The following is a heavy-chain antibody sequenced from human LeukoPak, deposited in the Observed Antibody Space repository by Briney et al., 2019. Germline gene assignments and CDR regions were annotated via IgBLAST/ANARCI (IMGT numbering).Heavy chain of an antibody. CDR3: AREFDYYYYGMDV. D-gene: IGHD3-16*01. Sequence: SVKVSCKASGGTFSSYAISWVRQAPGQGLEWMGGITPIFGTANYAQKFQGRVTITADESTSTAYMELSSLRSEDTAVYYCAREFDYYYYGMDVWGQGTTVTVSS. J-gene: IGHJ6*02. CDR2: ITPIFGTA. V-gene: IGHV1-69*01. CDR1: GGTFSSYA.